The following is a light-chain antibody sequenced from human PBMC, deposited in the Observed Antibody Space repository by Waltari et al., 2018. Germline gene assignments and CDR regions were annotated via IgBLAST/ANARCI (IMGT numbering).Light chain of an antibody. CDR3: QQRSNWPLCT. Sequence: EIVLTQSPGTLSLSPGERATLSCRASQSVSSYLAWYQQKPGQAPRLLIYDASNRATGIPARCSGSGSGTDFTLTISSLEPEDFATYYCQQRSNWPLCTFGQGTKLEIK. CDR2: DAS. CDR1: QSVSSY. J-gene: IGKJ2*02. V-gene: IGKV3-11*01.